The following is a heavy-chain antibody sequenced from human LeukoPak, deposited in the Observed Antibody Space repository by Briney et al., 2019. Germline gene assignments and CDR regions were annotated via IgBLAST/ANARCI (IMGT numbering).Heavy chain of an antibody. CDR3: AKGDGSGSYYYYYGMDV. D-gene: IGHD3-10*01. Sequence: GGSLRLSCAASGLTFSSYAMSWVRQAPGKGLEWVSDINGGGVSTYYADSVKGRFTISRDNSKNTLYLQMNSLRAEDTAVYYCAKGDGSGSYYYYYGMDVWGQGTTVTVSS. CDR2: INGGGVST. CDR1: GLTFSSYA. J-gene: IGHJ6*02. V-gene: IGHV3-23*01.